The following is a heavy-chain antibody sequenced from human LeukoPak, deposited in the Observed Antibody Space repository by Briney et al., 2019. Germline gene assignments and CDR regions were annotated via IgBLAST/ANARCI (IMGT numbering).Heavy chain of an antibody. CDR2: IYYTGST. Sequence: PSETLSLTCTVSGGSISSSSYYWGWIRQPPGKGLEWIGSIYYTGSTYYNPSLKSRVTISVDTSKNQFSLKLSSVTAADTAVYYCARHALDVVVARPLFDYWGQGTLVTVSS. V-gene: IGHV4-39*01. D-gene: IGHD2-2*01. CDR3: ARHALDVVVARPLFDY. J-gene: IGHJ4*02. CDR1: GGSISSSSYY.